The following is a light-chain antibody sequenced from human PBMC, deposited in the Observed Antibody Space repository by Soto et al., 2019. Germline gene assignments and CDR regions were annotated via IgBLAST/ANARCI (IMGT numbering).Light chain of an antibody. CDR2: GAS. Sequence: IVLTQSPCTLSLSTGERATLSCRASHSVSSSYLAWYQQKVGQAPRLLIYGASSRATGIPDRFSGSGSGTDFTLTISSLEPEDFAVYYCQQYGSSPLTFGQGTRLEIK. V-gene: IGKV3-20*01. CDR1: HSVSSSY. J-gene: IGKJ5*01. CDR3: QQYGSSPLT.